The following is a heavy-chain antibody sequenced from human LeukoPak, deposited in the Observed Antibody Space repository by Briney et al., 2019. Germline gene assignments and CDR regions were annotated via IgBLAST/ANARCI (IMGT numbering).Heavy chain of an antibody. V-gene: IGHV1-3*01. D-gene: IGHD4-23*01. Sequence: ASVKVSCKASGYTFTSYAMHWVRQAPGQRLEWMGWINAGNGNTNYAQKLQGRVTMTTDTSTSTAYMELRSLRSDDTAVYYCARDTSGGLYGMDVWGQGTTVTVSS. CDR2: INAGNGNT. J-gene: IGHJ6*02. CDR1: GYTFTSYA. CDR3: ARDTSGGLYGMDV.